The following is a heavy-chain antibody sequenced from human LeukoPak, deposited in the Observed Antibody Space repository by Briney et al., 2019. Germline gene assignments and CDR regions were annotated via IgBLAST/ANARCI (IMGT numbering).Heavy chain of an antibody. CDR1: GYTFAGYY. CDR2: INPNSGGT. V-gene: IGHV1-2*06. Sequence: ASVKVSCKASGYTFAGYYMHWVRQAPAQGLEWMGRINPNSGGTNYAQKFQGRVTMTRDTSISTAYMELSRLRSDDTAVYYCAQYDSSGYYLRAFDIWGQGTMVTVSS. CDR3: AQYDSSGYYLRAFDI. D-gene: IGHD3-22*01. J-gene: IGHJ3*02.